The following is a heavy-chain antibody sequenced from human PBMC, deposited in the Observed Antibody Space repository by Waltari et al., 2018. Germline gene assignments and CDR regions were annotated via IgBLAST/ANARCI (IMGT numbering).Heavy chain of an antibody. CDR1: GIPFASFW. J-gene: IGHJ4*02. CDR2: IKQDGSEE. V-gene: IGHV3-7*01. D-gene: IGHD6-19*01. CDR3: ARERRGQSGWYYFDF. Sequence: EVQLVESGGGLVQPGGSLRLSCDASGIPFASFWMTWGRQAPGKGREWVANIKQDGSEEYYVDSVKGRFTISKDNAKNSLYLQMNSLRAEDTAVYFCARERRGQSGWYYFDFWGQGSLVTVSS.